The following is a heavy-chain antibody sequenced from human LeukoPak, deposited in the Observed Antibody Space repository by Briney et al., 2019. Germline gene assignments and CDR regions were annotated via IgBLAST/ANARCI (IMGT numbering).Heavy chain of an antibody. D-gene: IGHD2-15*01. CDR2: IRHDGNSK. CDR3: AKGYLGLCTGGSCFHFDY. Sequence: PGGSLRLSCAASGFTFSNYGMHWVRQTPGKGLEWVALIRHDGNSKFYADSVKGRFTISRDNSKNALYLQMDSLTDEDTAVYYCAKGYLGLCTGGSCFHFDYWGQGTLLTVSS. V-gene: IGHV3-30*02. J-gene: IGHJ4*02. CDR1: GFTFSNYG.